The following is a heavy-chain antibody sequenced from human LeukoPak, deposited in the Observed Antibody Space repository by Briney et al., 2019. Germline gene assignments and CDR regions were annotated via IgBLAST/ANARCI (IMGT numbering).Heavy chain of an antibody. CDR2: LSGSGDRT. V-gene: IGHV3-23*01. CDR1: GFTFNSYA. Sequence: PGESLRLSCAASGFTFNSYAMSWVRQAPGKGLEWVSALSGSGDRTFYVDSVKGRFTVSRDNSKNTLYLQMNSLRAEDTAVYYCARGSMAYAYAFDIWGQGTMVTVSS. CDR3: ARGSMAYAYAFDI. J-gene: IGHJ3*02. D-gene: IGHD2/OR15-2a*01.